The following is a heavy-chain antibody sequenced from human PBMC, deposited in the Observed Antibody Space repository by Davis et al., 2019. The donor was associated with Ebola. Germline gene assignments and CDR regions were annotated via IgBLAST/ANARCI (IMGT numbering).Heavy chain of an antibody. V-gene: IGHV3-23*01. Sequence: GESLKISCAASGFTFDDYAMHWVRQAPGKGLEWVSAISGSGGSTYYADSVKGRFTISRDNSKNTLYLQMNSLRAEDTAIYYCAKVASSYYDTNGWLDYWGQGTLVTVSS. CDR2: ISGSGGST. CDR1: GFTFDDYA. J-gene: IGHJ4*02. CDR3: AKVASSYYDTNGWLDY. D-gene: IGHD3-22*01.